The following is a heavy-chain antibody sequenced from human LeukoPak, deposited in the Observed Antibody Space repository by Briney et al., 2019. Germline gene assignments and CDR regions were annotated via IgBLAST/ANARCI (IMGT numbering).Heavy chain of an antibody. CDR3: ERDPGLHTAFNWFDR. J-gene: IGHJ5*02. V-gene: IGHV3-74*01. CDR1: GFTFSSYW. Sequence: GSLRLSCAASGFTFSSYWMHWVRQVPGKGLMWVSRINVDETITNYAASVEGRFTISRDNAKNTVYLQMNSLRAEDSAVYYCERDPGLHTAFNWFDRWGQGTLVTVSS. CDR2: INVDETIT.